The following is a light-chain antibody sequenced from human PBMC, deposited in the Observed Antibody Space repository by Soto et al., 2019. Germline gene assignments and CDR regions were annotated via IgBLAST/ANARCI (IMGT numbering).Light chain of an antibody. CDR2: KVS. Sequence: DVVMTQSPVSLPVTLGQPASISCRSSQSLLYSDGNTYLYWFHQRPGQSPRRLIYKVSNRDSGVPERFSGSGSGTDFTLKISRVEADDVGIFYCMQSTQWQYTFGQGTKLEIK. CDR1: QSLLYSDGNTY. CDR3: MQSTQWQYT. V-gene: IGKV2-30*01. J-gene: IGKJ2*01.